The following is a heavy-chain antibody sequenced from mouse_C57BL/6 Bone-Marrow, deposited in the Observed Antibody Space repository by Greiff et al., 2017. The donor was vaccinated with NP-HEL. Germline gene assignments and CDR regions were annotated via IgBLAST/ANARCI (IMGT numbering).Heavy chain of an antibody. J-gene: IGHJ4*01. D-gene: IGHD3-1*01. CDR2: IYPRSGNT. V-gene: IGHV1-81*01. CDR1: GYTFTSYG. Sequence: QVQLQQSGTELARPGASVKLSCKASGYTFTSYGISWVKQRTGQGLEWIGEIYPRSGNTYYNEKFKGKATLTAEKSSSTAYMSLRSLTSDDSAVYFCAITALAKDYWGQGTSVTVAS. CDR3: AITALAKDY.